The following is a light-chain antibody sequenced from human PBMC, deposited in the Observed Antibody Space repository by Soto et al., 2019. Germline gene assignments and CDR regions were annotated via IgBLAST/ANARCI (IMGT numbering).Light chain of an antibody. CDR3: QQRINWHST. CDR1: QSVSSY. Sequence: EIVLTQSPATLSLSPGERATLSCRASQSVSSYLAWYQQKPGQAPRLLIYDASNRATGIPARFSGSRSGTDFTLAISSLEPEDFAVYYCQQRINWHSTFGQGTKVQIK. J-gene: IGKJ1*01. CDR2: DAS. V-gene: IGKV3-11*01.